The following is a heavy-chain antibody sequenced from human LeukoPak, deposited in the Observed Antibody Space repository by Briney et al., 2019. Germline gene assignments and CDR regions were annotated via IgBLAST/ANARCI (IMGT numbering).Heavy chain of an antibody. CDR2: IKGDGTTT. V-gene: IGHV3-74*01. CDR3: VRESGYTYGL. CDR1: GFTFSGYW. Sequence: GGSLRLSCTASGFTFSGYWMHWVRQVPGKGLVWVSYIKGDGTTTNYADSVKGRFTISRDNAENTLYLQMNSLRVEDTAVYYCVRESGYTYGLWGQGSLVTVSS. D-gene: IGHD5-24*01. J-gene: IGHJ4*02.